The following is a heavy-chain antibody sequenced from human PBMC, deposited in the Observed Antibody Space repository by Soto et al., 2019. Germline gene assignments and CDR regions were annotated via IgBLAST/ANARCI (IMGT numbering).Heavy chain of an antibody. D-gene: IGHD2-2*01. CDR3: ARDMEARYYFDY. Sequence: QVQLVESGGGVVQPGRSLRLSCAVSGFTFNTYAMHWVRQAPGKGLEWVAVISDDGNNIFYAKSVKGRFTISRDNSKNTLYLQLNSLRAEDTAVYYCARDMEARYYFDYWGQGTLVTVSA. V-gene: IGHV3-30-3*01. J-gene: IGHJ4*02. CDR1: GFTFNTYA. CDR2: ISDDGNNI.